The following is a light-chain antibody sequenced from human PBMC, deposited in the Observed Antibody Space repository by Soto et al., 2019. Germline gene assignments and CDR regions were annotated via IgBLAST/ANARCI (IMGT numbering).Light chain of an antibody. CDR3: QVWDSSSDHDV. J-gene: IGLJ1*01. CDR2: YDR. CDR1: NIGSKS. V-gene: IGLV3-21*04. Sequence: SYELTQPPSVSVAPGKTTRITCGANNIGSKSVHWYQQKPGQAPVLVISYDRDRPSGIPERFSGSNSGNTATLTISRVEAGDEADYYCQVWDSSSDHDVFGTGTKVTVL.